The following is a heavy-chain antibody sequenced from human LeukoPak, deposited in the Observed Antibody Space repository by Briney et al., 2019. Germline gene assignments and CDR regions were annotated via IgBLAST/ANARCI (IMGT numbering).Heavy chain of an antibody. Sequence: ASVKVSCKASGYTFTSYAMHWVRQAPGQRLEWMGWINAGNGNTKYSQKFQGRVTITRDTSASTAYMELSSLRSEDTAVYYCARGGIAGKPSAEYFQHWGQGTLVTASS. CDR3: ARGGIAGKPSAEYFQH. J-gene: IGHJ1*01. V-gene: IGHV1-3*01. CDR1: GYTFTSYA. CDR2: INAGNGNT. D-gene: IGHD6-13*01.